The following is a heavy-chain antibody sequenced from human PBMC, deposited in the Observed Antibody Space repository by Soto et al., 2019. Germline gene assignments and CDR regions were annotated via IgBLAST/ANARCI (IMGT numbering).Heavy chain of an antibody. D-gene: IGHD6-13*01. CDR3: ARPHFGAAGGPFTLDY. CDR1: GGTFSSYA. Sequence: SVKVSCKASGGTFSSYAISWVRQTPGQGLEWMGGIIPIFGTANYAQKFQGRVTITADKSTSTAYMELSSLRSEDTAVYYCARPHFGAAGGPFTLDYWGQGTLVTVSS. V-gene: IGHV1-69*06. J-gene: IGHJ4*02. CDR2: IIPIFGTA.